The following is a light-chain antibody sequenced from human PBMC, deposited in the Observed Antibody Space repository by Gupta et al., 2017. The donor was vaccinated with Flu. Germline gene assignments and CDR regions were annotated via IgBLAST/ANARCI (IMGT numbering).Light chain of an antibody. Sequence: QSVLTQPPSVSAAPGQKVTISCSGTSSNIGNNYVSWYQQLPGTAPKLLIYDNNKRPSGIPDRFSGSKSGPSGTLGITGLQTGDEADYYCGTWDSSLSAWVFGGGTKLTVL. CDR3: GTWDSSLSAWV. CDR1: SSNIGNNY. V-gene: IGLV1-51*01. J-gene: IGLJ3*02. CDR2: DNN.